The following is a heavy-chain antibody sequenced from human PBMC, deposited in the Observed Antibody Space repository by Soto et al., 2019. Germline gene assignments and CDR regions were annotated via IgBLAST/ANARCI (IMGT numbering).Heavy chain of an antibody. J-gene: IGHJ6*02. D-gene: IGHD5-18*01. CDR3: ARGRGYSYGSHELYYYYYGMDV. CDR2: IIPIFGTA. CDR1: GGTFSSYA. V-gene: IGHV1-69*13. Sequence: GASVKVSCKASGGTFSSYAISWVRQAPGQGLEWMGGIIPIFGTANYAQKFQGRVTITADESKSTSYMELSSLRSEDTAVYYCARGRGYSYGSHELYYYYYGMDVWGQGTTVTVSS.